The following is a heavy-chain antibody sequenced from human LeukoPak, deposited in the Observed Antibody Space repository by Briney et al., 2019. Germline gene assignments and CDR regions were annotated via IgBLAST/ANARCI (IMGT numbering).Heavy chain of an antibody. CDR3: APSLSGWGTYHYMNV. CDR2: IASDGTI. V-gene: IGHV3-48*03. CDR1: GFILSTSE. D-gene: IGHD6-19*01. Sequence: PGGSLRLSCVASGFILSTSEMNWVRQAPGRGLEWVSFIASDGTIYYADSVKGRFTLPRDNAKNSLYLQMNSLRAEDTAVYYCAPSLSGWGTYHYMNVWGKGTTVTISS. J-gene: IGHJ6*03.